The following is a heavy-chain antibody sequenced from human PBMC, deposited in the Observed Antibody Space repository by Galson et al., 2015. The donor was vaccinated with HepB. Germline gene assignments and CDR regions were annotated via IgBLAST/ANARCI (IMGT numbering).Heavy chain of an antibody. D-gene: IGHD3-10*01. CDR3: AKTLYGSGSLVAFDF. V-gene: IGHV3-23*01. Sequence: SLRLSCAASGFTFSNHAMSWVRQAPGKGLEWVSALSGISGTTYYADSVKGRFTISRDSSKNTLHLQMNSLRAEDTAVYYCAKTLYGSGSLVAFDFWGQGTMVTVSS. J-gene: IGHJ3*01. CDR2: LSGISGTT. CDR1: GFTFSNHA.